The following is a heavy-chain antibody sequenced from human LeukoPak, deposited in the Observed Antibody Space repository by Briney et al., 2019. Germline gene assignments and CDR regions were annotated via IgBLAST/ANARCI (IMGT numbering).Heavy chain of an antibody. D-gene: IGHD5-24*01. J-gene: IGHJ4*02. Sequence: GGSLRLSCVGSGFTFNRHSMNWVRQAPGKGLEWTSYISSSSSHIYYSDSVKGRFTISRDNAKNSVYLQMNSLRAEDTAVYFCARDRAGYNWVDYWGQGTLVSVSS. CDR3: ARDRAGYNWVDY. CDR1: GFTFNRHS. V-gene: IGHV3-48*01. CDR2: ISSSSSHI.